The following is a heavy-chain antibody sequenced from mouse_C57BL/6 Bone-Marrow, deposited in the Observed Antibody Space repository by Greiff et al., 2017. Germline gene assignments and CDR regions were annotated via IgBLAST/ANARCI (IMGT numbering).Heavy chain of an antibody. CDR1: GYAFTNYL. Sequence: QVQLQQSGAELVRPGTSVKVSCKASGYAFTNYLIAWVKQRPGQGLAWIGVINPGSGGTNYNEKFKGKATLTADKSSSTAYMQLSSLTYEDSAVYFCASLSQAEFAYWGQGTLVTVSA. CDR2: INPGSGGT. CDR3: ASLSQAEFAY. D-gene: IGHD3-2*02. V-gene: IGHV1-54*01. J-gene: IGHJ3*01.